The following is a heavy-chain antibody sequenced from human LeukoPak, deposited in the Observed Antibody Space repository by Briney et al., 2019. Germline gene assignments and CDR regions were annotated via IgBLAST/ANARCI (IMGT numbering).Heavy chain of an antibody. V-gene: IGHV4-59*12. CDR2: IYHSGSS. J-gene: IGHJ5*02. Sequence: SETLSLTCTVSLDSTTSNFWSWVRQPPGKGLEWIGYIYHSGSSYYNPSLKSRVTISVDTSKNQFSLKLSSVTAADTAVYYCARENPYSSSWYLRRERYWFDPWGWEPWSPSPQ. CDR1: LDSTTSNF. D-gene: IGHD6-13*01. CDR3: ARENPYSSSWYLRRERYWFDP.